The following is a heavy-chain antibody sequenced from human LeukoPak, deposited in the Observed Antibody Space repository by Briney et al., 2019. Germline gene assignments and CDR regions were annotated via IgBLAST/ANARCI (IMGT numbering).Heavy chain of an antibody. CDR3: ARDSGAGGYNWFDP. D-gene: IGHD3-10*01. CDR1: GGSLSNHY. J-gene: IGHJ5*02. Sequence: PSETLSLTCSVSGGSLSNHYWSWLRQHPGKGLEWIGYIYYSGSTYYNPSLKSRVTISVDTSKNQFSLKVTSVTAADTAVYYCARDSGAGGYNWFDPWGQGTLVTVSS. CDR2: IYYSGST. V-gene: IGHV4-59*06.